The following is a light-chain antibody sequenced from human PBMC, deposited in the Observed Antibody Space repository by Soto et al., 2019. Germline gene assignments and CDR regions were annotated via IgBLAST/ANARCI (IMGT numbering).Light chain of an antibody. Sequence: DIQMTQSPSSLSASVGDRVTITCRASQSISRYLNWYQQKPGKAPKLLIYAASTLQSGVPSRFSGSGSGTDFTPTISSLQPEDFATYSCQQTSSTVFTFGPGTKVDIK. J-gene: IGKJ3*01. CDR2: AAS. V-gene: IGKV1-39*01. CDR3: QQTSSTVFT. CDR1: QSISRY.